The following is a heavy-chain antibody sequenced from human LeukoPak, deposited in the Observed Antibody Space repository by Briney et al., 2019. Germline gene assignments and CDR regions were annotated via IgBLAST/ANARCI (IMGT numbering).Heavy chain of an antibody. V-gene: IGHV3-30*02. CDR3: AKDGSWSCTD. D-gene: IGHD2-8*02. CDR2: IAHNGNNK. CDR1: GLTFSSSA. J-gene: IGHJ4*02. Sequence: GGSLRLSCRASGLTFSSSAMHWVRQGQGKGLGWVAYIAHNGNNKYYADSVKGRFTISRDNSKGSLYLQMNSLRADDTAVYYCAKDGSWSCTDWGQGTLVRVSS.